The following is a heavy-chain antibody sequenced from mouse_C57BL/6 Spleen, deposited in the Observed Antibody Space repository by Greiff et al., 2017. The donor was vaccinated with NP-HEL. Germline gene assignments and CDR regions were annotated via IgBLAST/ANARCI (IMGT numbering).Heavy chain of an antibody. CDR3: AMTGHVYYAMDY. D-gene: IGHD3-1*01. V-gene: IGHV1-80*01. Sequence: QVQLKQSGAELVKPGASVKISCKASGYAFSSYWMNWVKQRPGKGLEWIGQIYPGDGDTNYNGKFKGKATLTADKSSSTAYMQLSSLTSEDSAVYFCAMTGHVYYAMDYWGQGTSGTVSS. CDR1: GYAFSSYW. CDR2: IYPGDGDT. J-gene: IGHJ4*01.